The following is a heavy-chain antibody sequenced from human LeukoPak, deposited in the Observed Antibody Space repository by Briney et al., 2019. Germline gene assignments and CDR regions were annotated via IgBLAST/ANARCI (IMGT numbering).Heavy chain of an antibody. J-gene: IGHJ2*01. CDR3: ARAGYCSGSTCYSWFFDL. D-gene: IGHD2-15*01. V-gene: IGHV4-61*01. CDR1: GGSVSSGSYY. Sequence: PSETLSLTCTVSGGSVSSGSYYWSWIRQPPGKGLEWIGYIYYSGSTNYNPTLKSRVTISVDTSKNQFSLKLTSVTAADTAVYYCARAGYCSGSTCYSWFFDLWGRGTLVTVSS. CDR2: IYYSGST.